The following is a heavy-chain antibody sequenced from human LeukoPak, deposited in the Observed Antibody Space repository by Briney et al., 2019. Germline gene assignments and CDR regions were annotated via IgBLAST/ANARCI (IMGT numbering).Heavy chain of an antibody. J-gene: IGHJ6*02. D-gene: IGHD3-9*01. CDR2: INPSGGST. Sequence: ASVKVSCKASGYTFTSYYMHWVRQAPGQGLEWMGIINPSGGSTSYAQKFQGRVTMTRDTSTSTVYMELSSLRSEDTAVYYCARDLRYFDWLLPTHYYYYGMDVWGQGTTVTVSS. CDR3: ARDLRYFDWLLPTHYYYYGMDV. CDR1: GYTFTSYY. V-gene: IGHV1-46*01.